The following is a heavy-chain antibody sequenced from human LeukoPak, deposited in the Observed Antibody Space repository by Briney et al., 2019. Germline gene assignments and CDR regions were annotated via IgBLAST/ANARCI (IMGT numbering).Heavy chain of an antibody. V-gene: IGHV3-11*01. CDR3: ARGASRGDYVDY. Sequence: GGSLRLSCAASGFTFRDYYMSWIRQAPGKGLEWVSYISSSGSTIYYADSVKGRFTISRDNAKNSLYLQMSSLRAEDTAVYYCARGASRGDYVDYWGQGTLVTVSS. CDR1: GFTFRDYY. J-gene: IGHJ4*02. CDR2: ISSSGSTI. D-gene: IGHD4-17*01.